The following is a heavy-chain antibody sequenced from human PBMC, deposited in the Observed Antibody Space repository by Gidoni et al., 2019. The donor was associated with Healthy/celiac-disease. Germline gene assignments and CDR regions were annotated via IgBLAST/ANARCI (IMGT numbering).Heavy chain of an antibody. D-gene: IGHD4-17*01. J-gene: IGHJ6*02. CDR3: ARDPVTTVTGYYYYYGMDV. Sequence: EVQLVESGGGLVTPGGSLRLSCAASGFPFSSYRLNWVRQAPGKGLDWVSSISSSSSYIYYADSVKGRFTISRDNAKNSLYLQMNSLRAEDTAVYYCARDPVTTVTGYYYYYGMDVWGQGTTVTVSS. V-gene: IGHV3-21*01. CDR1: GFPFSSYR. CDR2: ISSSSSYI.